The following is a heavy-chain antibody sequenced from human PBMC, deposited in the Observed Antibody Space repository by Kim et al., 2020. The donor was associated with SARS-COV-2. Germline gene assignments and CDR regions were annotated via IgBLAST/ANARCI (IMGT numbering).Heavy chain of an antibody. CDR3: ARGQKPSSWYPHYFDY. CDR1: GGSFSGYY. V-gene: IGHV4-34*01. J-gene: IGHJ4*02. D-gene: IGHD6-13*01. Sequence: SETLSLTCAVYGGSFSGYYWSWIRQPPGKGLEWIGEINHSGSTNYNLSLKSRVTISVDTSKNQLSLKLSSVTAADTAVYYCARGQKPSSWYPHYFDYWGQGTLVTVSS. CDR2: INHSGST.